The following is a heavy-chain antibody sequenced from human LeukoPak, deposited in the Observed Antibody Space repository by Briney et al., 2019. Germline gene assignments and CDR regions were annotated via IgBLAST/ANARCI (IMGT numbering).Heavy chain of an antibody. J-gene: IGHJ4*02. CDR3: ASWYYYDGSPPGY. V-gene: IGHV1-69*04. CDR2: IIPILGIA. CDR1: GGTFSSYA. Sequence: SVKVSCKASGGTFSSYAISWVRQAPGQGLEWMGRIIPILGIANYAQKFQGRVTITADKSTSTAYMELSSLRSEDTAVYYCASWYYYDGSPPGYWGQGTLVTVSS. D-gene: IGHD3-22*01.